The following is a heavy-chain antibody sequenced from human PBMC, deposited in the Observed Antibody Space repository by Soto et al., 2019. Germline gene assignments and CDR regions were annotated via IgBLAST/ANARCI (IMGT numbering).Heavy chain of an antibody. Sequence: QVQLVQSGAEVKKPGSSVKVSCKASGGTFSSYAISWVRQAPGQGLEWMGGIIPIFGTANYAQKFQGRVTITADESTSTADMELSSLRSEDTAVYYCARYYDSSGYYYYFDYWGQGTLVTVSS. V-gene: IGHV1-69*01. CDR1: GGTFSSYA. CDR2: IIPIFGTA. CDR3: ARYYDSSGYYYYFDY. J-gene: IGHJ4*02. D-gene: IGHD3-22*01.